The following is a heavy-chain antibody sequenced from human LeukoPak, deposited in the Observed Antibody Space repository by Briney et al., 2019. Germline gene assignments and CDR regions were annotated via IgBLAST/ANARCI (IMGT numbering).Heavy chain of an antibody. V-gene: IGHV4-59*01. J-gene: IGHJ5*02. CDR2: IYYSGST. CDR1: GGSMSGYY. CDR3: ARGRDGHTP. D-gene: IGHD5-24*01. Sequence: SQTLSLTCTVSGGSMSGYYWSWIRQPPGKGLEWIGYIYYSGSTSYNPSLKSRVTISADTSNNQFSLRLSSVTAADTAVYYCARGRDGHTPWGQGTLVTVSS.